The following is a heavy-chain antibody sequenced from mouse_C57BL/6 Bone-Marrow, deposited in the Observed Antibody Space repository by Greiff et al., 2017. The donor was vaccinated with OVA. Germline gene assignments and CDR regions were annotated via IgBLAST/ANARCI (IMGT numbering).Heavy chain of an antibody. CDR3: ARYYYTRAMDY. CDR2: IDPSDSYT. J-gene: IGHJ4*01. CDR1: GYTFTSYW. V-gene: IGHV1-69*01. D-gene: IGHD1-1*01. Sequence: VQLQQPGAELVMPGASVKLSCKASGYTFTSYWMHWVKQRPGQGLEWIGEIDPSDSYTNYNQKFKGKSTLTVDKSSSTAYMQLSSLTSEDSAVYYCARYYYTRAMDYWGQGTSVTVAS.